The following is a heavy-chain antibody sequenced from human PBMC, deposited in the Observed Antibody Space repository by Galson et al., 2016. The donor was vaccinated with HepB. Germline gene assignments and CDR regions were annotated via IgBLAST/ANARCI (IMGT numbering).Heavy chain of an antibody. J-gene: IGHJ6*02. V-gene: IGHV3-74*01. D-gene: IGHD2-2*01. CDR2: INSEDTLV. CDR3: TRRGTENYSNTSCSDYPYRGMDY. Sequence: SLRLSCAASGFTFSNYCLHWVRQTPGKGLEWVSRINSEDTLVTYADSVKGRFTISSDNAENTLYLQMNSLSAEDTAVYYCTRRGTENYSNTSCSDYPYRGMDYWGQGTTVTVSS. CDR1: GFTFSNYC.